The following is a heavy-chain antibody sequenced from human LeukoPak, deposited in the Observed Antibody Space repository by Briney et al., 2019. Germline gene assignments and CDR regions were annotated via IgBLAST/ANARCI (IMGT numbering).Heavy chain of an antibody. V-gene: IGHV3-30*18. CDR3: AKGLSMVATTGFDY. J-gene: IGHJ4*02. Sequence: GGSLRLSCAASGFTFSNYAMRWVRQAPGKGPEWVALISYDGSNKYYADSVKGRFTISRDNSKNTLYLQMNSLRAEDTAVYYCAKGLSMVATTGFDYWGQGTLVTVSS. CDR1: GFTFSNYA. D-gene: IGHD5-12*01. CDR2: ISYDGSNK.